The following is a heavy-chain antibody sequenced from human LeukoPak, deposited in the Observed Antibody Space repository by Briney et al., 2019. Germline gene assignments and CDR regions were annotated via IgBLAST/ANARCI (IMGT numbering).Heavy chain of an antibody. V-gene: IGHV3-11*01. CDR2: ISSSGSTI. J-gene: IGHJ5*02. Sequence: GGSLRLSCAAFGFTFSDYYMSWIRQAPGKGLEWVSYISSSGSTIYYADSVKGRFTISRDNAKNSLYLQMNSLRAEDTAVYYCAKPHFTAWSWFDPWGQGTLVTVSS. CDR1: GFTFSDYY. D-gene: IGHD2-21*01. CDR3: AKPHFTAWSWFDP.